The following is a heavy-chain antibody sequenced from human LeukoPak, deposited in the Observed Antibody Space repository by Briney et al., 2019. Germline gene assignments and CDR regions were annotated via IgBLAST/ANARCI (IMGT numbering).Heavy chain of an antibody. V-gene: IGHV5-51*01. CDR1: GYSFTSYW. CDR3: ATTAHYDSSGYPFDY. J-gene: IGHJ4*02. CDR2: IYPGDSDT. D-gene: IGHD3-22*01. Sequence: GESLKISFKGSGYSFTSYWIGWVRQMPGKGLEWMGIIYPGDSDTRYSPSFQGQVTISADKSISTAYLQWSSLKASDTAMYYCATTAHYDSSGYPFDYWGQGTLVTVSS.